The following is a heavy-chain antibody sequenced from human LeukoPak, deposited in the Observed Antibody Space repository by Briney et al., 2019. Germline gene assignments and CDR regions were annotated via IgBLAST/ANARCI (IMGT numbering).Heavy chain of an antibody. V-gene: IGHV3-20*04. CDR1: GFTFDDYG. J-gene: IGHJ3*02. CDR2: INWNGGST. CDR3: ARDGYSSGWYPSAFDI. D-gene: IGHD6-19*01. Sequence: GGSLRLSCAASGFTFDDYGMSRVRQAPGKGLEWVSGINWNGGSTGYADSVKGRFTISRDNAKNSLYLQMNSLRAEDTALYYCARDGYSSGWYPSAFDIWGQGTMVTVSS.